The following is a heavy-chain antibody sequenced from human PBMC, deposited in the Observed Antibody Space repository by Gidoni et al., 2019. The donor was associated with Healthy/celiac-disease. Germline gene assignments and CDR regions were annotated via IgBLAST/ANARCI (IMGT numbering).Heavy chain of an antibody. CDR2: IYWNDDK. V-gene: IGHV2-5*01. CDR1: GFSLSTSGVG. D-gene: IGHD3-22*01. J-gene: IGHJ4*02. CDR3: AHRTYYYDSSGYYYDD. Sequence: QITLKESGPTLVKPTQTLTLTCTFSGFSLSTSGVGVGWIRQPPGKALEWLALIYWNDDKRYSPSLKSRLTITKDTSKNQVVLTMTNMDPVDTATYYCAHRTYYYDSSGYYYDDWGQGTLVTVSS.